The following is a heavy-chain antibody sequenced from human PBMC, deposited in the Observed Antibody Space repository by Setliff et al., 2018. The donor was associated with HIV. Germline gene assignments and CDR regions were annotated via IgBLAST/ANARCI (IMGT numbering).Heavy chain of an antibody. Sequence: PSETLSLTCTVSDGSISSTTYFWGWIRQPPGKGLEWIGSIYYSGTTYYNPSLKSRVTISVDTSKNQFSLKLSSVTAADAAVYYCASRVYYYDSSGYLREEGFDPWGQGTLVTVSS. D-gene: IGHD3-22*01. CDR1: DGSISSTTYF. CDR3: ASRVYYYDSSGYLREEGFDP. V-gene: IGHV4-39*01. CDR2: IYYSGTT. J-gene: IGHJ5*02.